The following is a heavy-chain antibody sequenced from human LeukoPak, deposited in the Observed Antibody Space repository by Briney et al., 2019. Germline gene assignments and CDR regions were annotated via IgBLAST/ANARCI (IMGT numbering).Heavy chain of an antibody. CDR1: GFTFSSYA. D-gene: IGHD3-10*01. Sequence: GGSLRLSCAASGFTFSSYAMHWVRQAPGKGLEWVAVISYDGSNKYYAGSVKGRFTIPRDNSKNTLYLQMNSLRAEDTAVYYCARGGVGDYWGQGTLVTVSS. CDR2: ISYDGSNK. J-gene: IGHJ4*02. CDR3: ARGGVGDY. V-gene: IGHV3-30*04.